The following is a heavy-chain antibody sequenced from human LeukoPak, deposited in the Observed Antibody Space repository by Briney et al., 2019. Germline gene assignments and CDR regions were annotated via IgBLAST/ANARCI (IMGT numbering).Heavy chain of an antibody. CDR1: GFTFSSQA. V-gene: IGHV3-21*01. Sequence: GGTLRLSCVASGFTFSSQAMSWVRQPPGKGLEWVSSISSTSSHTYYAESVKGRFTISRNNAKNSLYLQMNSLRADDTAVYYCASQDIVATTGAELDYWGQGTLVTVSS. J-gene: IGHJ4*02. D-gene: IGHD5-12*01. CDR3: ASQDIVATTGAELDY. CDR2: ISSTSSHT.